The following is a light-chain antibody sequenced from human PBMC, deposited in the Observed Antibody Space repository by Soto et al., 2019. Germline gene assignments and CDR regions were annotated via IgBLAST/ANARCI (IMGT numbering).Light chain of an antibody. CDR1: GSNIGSNA. Sequence: QSVLTQPPSASGTPGQRVTFSFSGSGSNIGSNAVNWYQQLPGTAPKLLIYSNTQRPSGVPDRFSGSKSGTSASLAISGLQSEDEADYYCAAWDDSLNGLLFGGGTKVTVL. J-gene: IGLJ2*01. V-gene: IGLV1-44*01. CDR2: SNT. CDR3: AAWDDSLNGLL.